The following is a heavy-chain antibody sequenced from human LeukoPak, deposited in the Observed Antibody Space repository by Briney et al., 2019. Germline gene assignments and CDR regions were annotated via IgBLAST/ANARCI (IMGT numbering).Heavy chain of an antibody. CDR3: ASREKDYFDY. D-gene: IGHD3-10*01. V-gene: IGHV3-9*01. CDR2: ISWNSGSI. Sequence: GRSLRLSCAASGFTFDDYAMHWVRQAPGKGLEWVSGISWNSGSIGYADSVKGRFTISRDNAKNSLYLQMNSLRAEDTALYYCASREKDYFDYWGQGTLVTVSP. CDR1: GFTFDDYA. J-gene: IGHJ4*02.